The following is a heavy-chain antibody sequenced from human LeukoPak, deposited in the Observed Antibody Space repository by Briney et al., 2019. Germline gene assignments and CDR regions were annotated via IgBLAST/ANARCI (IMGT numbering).Heavy chain of an antibody. CDR3: GGHWSGEGCYYYYMDV. Sequence: ASVKVSCKASGGTFSSYAISWVRQAPGQGLEWMGGIIPIFGTANYAQKFQGRVTITADESTSTAYMELSSLRSEDTAVYYSGGHWSGEGCYYYYMDVWGKGTTVTVSS. J-gene: IGHJ6*03. V-gene: IGHV1-69*13. CDR1: GGTFSSYA. D-gene: IGHD3-10*01. CDR2: IIPIFGTA.